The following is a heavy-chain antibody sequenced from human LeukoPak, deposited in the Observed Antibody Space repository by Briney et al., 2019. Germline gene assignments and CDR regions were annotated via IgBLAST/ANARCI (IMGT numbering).Heavy chain of an antibody. V-gene: IGHV1-69*13. Sequence: ASVKVSCKASGGTFSSYAISWVRQAPGQGLEWMGGIIPIFGTANYAQKFQGRVTITADESTSTAYVELSSLRSEDTAVYYCARSEVAARPDYYYYYGMDVWGQGTTVTVSS. D-gene: IGHD6-6*01. CDR1: GGTFSSYA. J-gene: IGHJ6*02. CDR3: ARSEVAARPDYYYYYGMDV. CDR2: IIPIFGTA.